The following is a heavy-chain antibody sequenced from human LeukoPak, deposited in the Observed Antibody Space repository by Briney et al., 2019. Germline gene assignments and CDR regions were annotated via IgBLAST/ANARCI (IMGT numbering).Heavy chain of an antibody. CDR2: ISGIGDTL. CDR3: AKKNGAGWHTIFFDY. J-gene: IGHJ4*02. D-gene: IGHD6-19*01. Sequence: GGSLRLSCVASGFSFSINAMIWVRQAPGKGLEWVSGISGIGDTLFYSDPVKGRFTISRDNSKNTVYLQMNSLRVEDSAVYYCAKKNGAGWHTIFFDYWGQGILVTVSS. V-gene: IGHV3-23*01. CDR1: GFSFSINA.